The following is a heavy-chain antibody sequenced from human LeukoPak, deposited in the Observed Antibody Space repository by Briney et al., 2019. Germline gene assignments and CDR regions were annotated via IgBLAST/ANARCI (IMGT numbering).Heavy chain of an antibody. CDR3: ARDVGEGFCSGGSCSDY. D-gene: IGHD2-15*01. CDR1: GYTFTNYA. V-gene: IGHV1-18*01. CDR2: ISAYNGNT. J-gene: IGHJ4*02. Sequence: GASVKVSCKASGYTFTNYAISWVRQAPGQRLEWMGWISAYNGNTNYAQKLQGRVTMTTDTSTSTVYMELRSLRSDDTAVYYCARDVGEGFCSGGSCSDYWGQGTLVTVSS.